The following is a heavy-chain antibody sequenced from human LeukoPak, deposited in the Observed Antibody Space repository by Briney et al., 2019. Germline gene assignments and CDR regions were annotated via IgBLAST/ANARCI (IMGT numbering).Heavy chain of an antibody. Sequence: GGSLRLSCAASGFTFSNYWMSWVRQAPGKGLEWVANIKQDGSEKYYVDSVKGRFTISRDNAKSSLYLQMNSLRAEDTAVYYCARGEYGSGSYHIDYWGQGTLVTVSS. V-gene: IGHV3-7*01. CDR1: GFTFSNYW. J-gene: IGHJ4*02. CDR2: IKQDGSEK. D-gene: IGHD3-10*01. CDR3: ARGEYGSGSYHIDY.